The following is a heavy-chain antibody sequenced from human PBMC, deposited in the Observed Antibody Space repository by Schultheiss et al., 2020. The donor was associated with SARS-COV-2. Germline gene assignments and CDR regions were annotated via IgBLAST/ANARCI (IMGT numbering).Heavy chain of an antibody. Sequence: ASVKVSCKASGYTFTSYGISWVRQAPGQGLEWMGWISAYNGNTNYAQKLQGRVTMTTDTSTSTAYMELRSLRSDDTAVYYCARVACSGGSCYSPYYYYGMDVWGQGTTVTVSS. V-gene: IGHV1-18*01. D-gene: IGHD2-15*01. CDR2: ISAYNGNT. CDR3: ARVACSGGSCYSPYYYYGMDV. CDR1: GYTFTSYG. J-gene: IGHJ6*02.